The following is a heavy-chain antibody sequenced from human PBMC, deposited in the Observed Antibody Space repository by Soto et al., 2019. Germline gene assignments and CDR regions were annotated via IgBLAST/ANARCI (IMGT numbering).Heavy chain of an antibody. CDR2: ISGSGGST. V-gene: IGHV3-23*01. D-gene: IGHD1-26*01. Sequence: GGSLRLSCAASGFTFSSYAMSWVRQAPGKGLEWVSAISGSGGSTYYADSVKGQFTISRDNSKNTLYLQMNSLRAEDTAVYYCAKDLGSGSYRGIAVGAFDIWGQGTMVTVSS. CDR3: AKDLGSGSYRGIAVGAFDI. CDR1: GFTFSSYA. J-gene: IGHJ3*02.